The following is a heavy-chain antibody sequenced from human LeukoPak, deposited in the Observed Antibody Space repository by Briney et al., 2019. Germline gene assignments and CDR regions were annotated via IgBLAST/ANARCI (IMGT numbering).Heavy chain of an antibody. J-gene: IGHJ6*03. CDR3: AREGQMTTVTTYYYYYMDV. CDR1: GGSIGSGSYY. D-gene: IGHD4-17*01. Sequence: SETLSLTCTVSGGSIGSGSYYWSWIRQPAGKGLEWIGRIYTSGSTNYNPSLKSRVTISVDTSKNQFSLKLSSVTAADTAVYYCAREGQMTTVTTYYYYYMDVWGKGTTVTVSS. V-gene: IGHV4-61*02. CDR2: IYTSGST.